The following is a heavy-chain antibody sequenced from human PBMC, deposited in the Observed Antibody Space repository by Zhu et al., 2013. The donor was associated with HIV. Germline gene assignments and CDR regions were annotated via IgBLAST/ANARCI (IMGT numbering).Heavy chain of an antibody. CDR1: GGSFSGYS. V-gene: IGHV4-34*01. CDR2: MNHRGDF. CDR3: ARGRGGYDVRRGYAASGPPQGYYYMDV. Sequence: QVQVQQWGAGLLKPWETLSLSCTVPGGSFSGYSWTWVRQCPGKGLEWIGEMNHRGDFYFSPSLKSRVNIFLETPMNHFTLRSLTPDDTGVYFCARGRGGYDVRRGYAASGPPQGYYYMDVWGKGTTIIVSS. J-gene: IGHJ6*03. D-gene: IGHD3-22*01.